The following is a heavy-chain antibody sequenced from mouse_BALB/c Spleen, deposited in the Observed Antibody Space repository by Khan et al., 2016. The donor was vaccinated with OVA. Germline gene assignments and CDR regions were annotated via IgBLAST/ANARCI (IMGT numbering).Heavy chain of an antibody. CDR1: GFSLTGYG. Sequence: VQLQESGPGLVAPSQSLSITCTVSGFSLTGYGVNWVRQPPGKGLEWLGMIWGDGTTDYNSTLKSRLSISKDISKSQVFLKMNSLQTDDTARYYGARAYYGNYREAMDYWGQGTSVTVSS. V-gene: IGHV2-6-7*01. D-gene: IGHD2-10*01. CDR3: ARAYYGNYREAMDY. J-gene: IGHJ4*01. CDR2: IWGDGTT.